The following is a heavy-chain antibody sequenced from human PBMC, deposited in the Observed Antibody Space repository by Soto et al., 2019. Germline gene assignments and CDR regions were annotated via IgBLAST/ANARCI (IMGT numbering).Heavy chain of an antibody. D-gene: IGHD7-27*01. Sequence: GGSLRLSCAASGFTFSSYGMHWVRQAPGKGLEWVAVIWYDGSNKYYADSVKGRFTISRDNSKNTLYLQMNSLRAEDTAVYYCASGPQTGVFDYWGQGTLVTVSS. CDR3: ASGPQTGVFDY. CDR1: GFTFSSYG. V-gene: IGHV3-33*01. J-gene: IGHJ4*02. CDR2: IWYDGSNK.